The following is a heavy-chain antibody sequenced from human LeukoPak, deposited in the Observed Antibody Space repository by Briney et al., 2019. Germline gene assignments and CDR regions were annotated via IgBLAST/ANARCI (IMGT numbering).Heavy chain of an antibody. CDR1: GGSFSGYY. D-gene: IGHD3-3*01. J-gene: IGHJ5*02. V-gene: IGHV4-34*01. CDR3: ARGGYYDFWSGYRSPNWFDP. CDR2: INHSGST. Sequence: SETLSLTCAAYGGSFSGYYWSWIRQPPGKGLEWIGEINHSGSTNYNPSLKSRVTISVDTSKNQFSLKLSSVTAADTAVYYCARGGYYDFWSGYRSPNWFDPWGQGTLVTVSS.